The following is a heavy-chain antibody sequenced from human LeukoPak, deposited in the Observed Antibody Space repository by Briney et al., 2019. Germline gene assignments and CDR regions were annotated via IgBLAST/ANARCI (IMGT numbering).Heavy chain of an antibody. CDR3: AATVSTIRGESGIYYYYYMDV. J-gene: IGHJ6*03. V-gene: IGHV3-30*02. CDR2: IRYNGSDK. Sequence: GGSLRLSCAASGLTFSRYGMHWVRQVPGKGLEWVAFIRYNGSDKYYADSVKGRFTISRDNSNNTLYVQMNSLRGEDTAVYYCAATVSTIRGESGIYYYYYMDVWGKGTTVTVSS. CDR1: GLTFSRYG. D-gene: IGHD5/OR15-5a*01.